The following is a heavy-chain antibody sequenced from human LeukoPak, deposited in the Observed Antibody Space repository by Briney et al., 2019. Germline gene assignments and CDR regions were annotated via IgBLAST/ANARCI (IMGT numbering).Heavy chain of an antibody. CDR1: GFTFSSYG. J-gene: IGHJ4*02. CDR2: ISYDGSNK. D-gene: IGHD5-24*01. V-gene: IGHV3-30*18. CDR3: AKGWLQTPTFDY. Sequence: GGSLRLSCAASGFTFSSYGMHWVRHAPGKGLEWVAVISYDGSNKYYADSVKGRFTISRDNSKNTLYLQMNSLRAEDTAVYYCAKGWLQTPTFDYWGQGTLVTVSS.